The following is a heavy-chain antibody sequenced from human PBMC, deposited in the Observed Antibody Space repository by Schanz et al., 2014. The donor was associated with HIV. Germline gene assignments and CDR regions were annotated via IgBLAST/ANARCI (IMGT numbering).Heavy chain of an antibody. CDR2: LIPIFDTT. CDR1: GGTFSSSA. V-gene: IGHV1-69*06. J-gene: IGHJ4*02. D-gene: IGHD2-21*02. CDR3: ARTYTGDWSTGAD. Sequence: QVQLVQSGAEVQKPGSSVKVSCKASGGTFSSSAISWVRPAPGQGLEWMGGLIPIFDTTNYAQKFQGRVTITADKSTSTVYMDLSSLRSEDTAVYYCARTYTGDWSTGADWGQGTLVTVSS.